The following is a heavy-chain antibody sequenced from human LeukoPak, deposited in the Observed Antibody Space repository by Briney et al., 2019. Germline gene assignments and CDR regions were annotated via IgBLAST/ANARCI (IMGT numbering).Heavy chain of an antibody. V-gene: IGHV4-34*01. CDR1: GGSFSGYY. Sequence: SETLSLTCAVYGGSFSGYYWSWIRQPPGKGLEWIGEINHSGSTNCNPSLKSRVTISVDTSKNQFSLKLSSVTAADTAVYYCARCCSSTSCYPSSGNWFDPWGQGTLVTVSS. D-gene: IGHD2-2*01. CDR2: INHSGST. J-gene: IGHJ5*02. CDR3: ARCCSSTSCYPSSGNWFDP.